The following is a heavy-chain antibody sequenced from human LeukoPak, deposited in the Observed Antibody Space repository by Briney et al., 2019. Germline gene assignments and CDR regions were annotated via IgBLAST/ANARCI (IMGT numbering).Heavy chain of an antibody. Sequence: ASVKVSCKASNYTLTSYGISWVRQAPGQGLEWMAWINAYNGDTNYAQKFQGRVTLTTDTSTSTAYMELRSLRSDDTAVYYCARGGSGVWFDYWGQGTLVTVSS. J-gene: IGHJ4*02. CDR3: ARGGSGVWFDY. CDR1: NYTLTSYG. V-gene: IGHV1-18*01. CDR2: INAYNGDT. D-gene: IGHD3-10*01.